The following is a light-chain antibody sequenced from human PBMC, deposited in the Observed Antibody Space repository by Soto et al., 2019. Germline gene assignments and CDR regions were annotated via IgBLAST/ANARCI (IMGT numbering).Light chain of an antibody. CDR2: AAS. J-gene: IGKJ5*01. Sequence: DIQMTQSPSSLSASVGDRVTITCRASQSISSYLNWYQQKPGKAPKLLIYAASSLQSGVPSRFSGSGSGTYFTLTISSLQPEDFATYYCQQSYSTPTFGQGTRLEMK. CDR3: QQSYSTPT. V-gene: IGKV1-39*01. CDR1: QSISSY.